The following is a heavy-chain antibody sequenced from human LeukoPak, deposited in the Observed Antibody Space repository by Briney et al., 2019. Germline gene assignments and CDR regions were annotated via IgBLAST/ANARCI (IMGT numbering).Heavy chain of an antibody. V-gene: IGHV3-48*03. Sequence: GRSLRLSCAASGFTFSRYAMHWVRHAPGKGLEWVSYISSSGSTIYYADSVKGRFTISRYNAKNSLYLQMNSLRAEDTAVYYCANTLYDFWGQGTLVTVPS. CDR3: ANTLYDF. CDR2: ISSSGSTI. D-gene: IGHD2-2*02. J-gene: IGHJ4*02. CDR1: GFTFSRYA.